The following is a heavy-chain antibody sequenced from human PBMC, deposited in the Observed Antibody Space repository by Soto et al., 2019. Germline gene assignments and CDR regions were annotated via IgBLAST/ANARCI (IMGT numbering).Heavy chain of an antibody. D-gene: IGHD1-7*01. CDR2: IIPIFGTA. J-gene: IGHJ5*02. Sequence: SGKVSCKASGGTFSSYAISWVRQAPGQGLEWMGGIIPIFGTANYAQKFQGRVTITADESTSKAYMELSSLRSEDTAVYYCARYTSITGTPGGGNWFDPWGQGTLVTASS. CDR3: ARYTSITGTPGGGNWFDP. V-gene: IGHV1-69*01. CDR1: GGTFSSYA.